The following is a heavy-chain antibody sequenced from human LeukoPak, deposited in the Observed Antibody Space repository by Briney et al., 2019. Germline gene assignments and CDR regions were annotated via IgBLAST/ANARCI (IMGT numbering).Heavy chain of an antibody. CDR1: GFTFSDHY. V-gene: IGHV3-11*05. CDR3: ARVIMEVGATYYFDY. D-gene: IGHD1-26*01. Sequence: GGSLRLSCAASGFTFSDHYMSWIRQAPGKGLEWVSYISSSSSYTNYADPVKGRFTISRDNAKNSLYLQMNSLRAEDTAVYYCARVIMEVGATYYFDYWGQGTLVTVSS. CDR2: ISSSSSYT. J-gene: IGHJ4*02.